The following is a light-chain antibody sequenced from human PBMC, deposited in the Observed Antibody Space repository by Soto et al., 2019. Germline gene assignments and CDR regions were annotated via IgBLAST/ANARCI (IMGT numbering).Light chain of an antibody. J-gene: IGLJ1*01. CDR1: SSNIGSNY. Sequence: SVLTKPPSSSGTPGQRVTISCSGSSSNIGSNYVYWYQQLPGTAPKLLIYRNNQRPSGVPDRFSGSKSGTSASLAISGLRSEDEADYYCAAWDDSLSGHYVFGPGTKVTVL. CDR3: AAWDDSLSGHYV. V-gene: IGLV1-47*01. CDR2: RNN.